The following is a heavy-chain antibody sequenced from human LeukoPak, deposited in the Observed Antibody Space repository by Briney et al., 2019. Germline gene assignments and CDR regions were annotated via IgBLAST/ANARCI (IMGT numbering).Heavy chain of an antibody. D-gene: IGHD7-27*01. V-gene: IGHV3-7*01. CDR2: INLGGSAK. J-gene: IGHJ4*02. CDR3: AAWGLNNY. CDR1: GFAFSDYW. Sequence: GGSLRLSCSASGFAFSDYWMNWVRQAPGKGPEWVANINLGGSAKLYVDSVRGRCTISRDNAKNSLYLQLNSLRVEDAAVYYCAAWGLNNYWGQGTLVTVSS.